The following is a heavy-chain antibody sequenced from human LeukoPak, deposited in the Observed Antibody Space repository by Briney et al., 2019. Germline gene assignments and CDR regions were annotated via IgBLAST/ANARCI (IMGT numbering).Heavy chain of an antibody. Sequence: SETLSLTCIVSGGSISSDYWTWIRQPAGKGLEWIGLIYTSGTTNYNPSLKSRVTMSVDMSTNQFSLKLTSVTAADTAVYYCARKFDYWGQGRLVTVSS. CDR1: GGSISSDY. CDR3: ARKFDY. V-gene: IGHV4-4*07. CDR2: IYTSGTT. J-gene: IGHJ4*02.